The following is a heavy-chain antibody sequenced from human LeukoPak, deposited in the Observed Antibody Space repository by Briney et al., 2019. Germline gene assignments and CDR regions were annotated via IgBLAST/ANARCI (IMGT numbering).Heavy chain of an antibody. V-gene: IGHV1-2*02. J-gene: IGHJ6*02. Sequence: ASMKVSCKASGYTFTGYYMHWVRQAPGQGLEWMGWINPNSGGTNYAQKFQGRVTMTRDTSISTAYMELSRLRSDDTAVYYCARGPVLLWFGEIYGMDVWGQGTTVTVSS. CDR3: ARGPVLLWFGEIYGMDV. D-gene: IGHD3-10*01. CDR1: GYTFTGYY. CDR2: INPNSGGT.